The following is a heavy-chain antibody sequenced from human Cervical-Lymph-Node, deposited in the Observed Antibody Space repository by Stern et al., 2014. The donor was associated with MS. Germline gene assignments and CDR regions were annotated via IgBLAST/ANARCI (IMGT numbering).Heavy chain of an antibody. Sequence: VQLVQSESDVRQPGSSMNVSCKISGATFNNHAINWVRLVPEHGLQWMGMIVPIFGTRSIAQRFQGRLTITADQSTDTAFMVLRNLRDDDTALYYCARDGPMSDLDFWGQGTQVIVSS. J-gene: IGHJ4*02. CDR1: GATFNNHA. V-gene: IGHV1-69*18. CDR3: ARDGPMSDLDF. D-gene: IGHD5-24*01. CDR2: IVPIFGTR.